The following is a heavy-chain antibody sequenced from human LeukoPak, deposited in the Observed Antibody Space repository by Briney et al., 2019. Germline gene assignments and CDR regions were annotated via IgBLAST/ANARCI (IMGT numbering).Heavy chain of an antibody. D-gene: IGHD5-18*01. CDR2: INPNSDT. CDR3: AKDTGDFNLGDH. V-gene: IGHV1-2*02. Sequence: ASVKVSCKASGGTFSSYAISWVRQAPGQGLEWMGWINPNSDTNYAQKFQGRVTMTRDTSISTAYMELSSLRSDDTAMYYCAKDTGDFNLGDHWGQGTQVTVSS. J-gene: IGHJ4*02. CDR1: GGTFSSYA.